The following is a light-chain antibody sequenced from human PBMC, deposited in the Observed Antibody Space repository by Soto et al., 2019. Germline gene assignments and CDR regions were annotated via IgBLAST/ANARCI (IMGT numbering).Light chain of an antibody. CDR1: QSISGE. Sequence: EIVMTQSPATLSVSPGERATLSCSASQSISGELAWYQQRPGQPPRLLIYGASTRATGVPDRFSGSGSGSDFTLTISGLQSEDFAVYYCQQGHDWPLTFGQGTRLDI. CDR3: QQGHDWPLT. J-gene: IGKJ2*01. V-gene: IGKV3-15*01. CDR2: GAS.